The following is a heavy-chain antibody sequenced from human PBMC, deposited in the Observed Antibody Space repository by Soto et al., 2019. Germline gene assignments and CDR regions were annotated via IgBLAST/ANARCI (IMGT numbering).Heavy chain of an antibody. CDR2: IISGNGNT. CDR1: RSTFTSDA. V-gene: IGHV1-3*01. D-gene: IGHD5-18*01. CDR3: ASGQLQLPVFVI. J-gene: IGHJ4*02. Sequence: QVQLVQSGAEVKKPGASVKLSCKAPRSTFTSDALHWVRQAPGQRLEWMGWIISGNGNTKYSQMFQGRVTSTRDPSASPAYMDLSSLISDDTAVYSCASGQLQLPVFVIWGQGTLVTVSS.